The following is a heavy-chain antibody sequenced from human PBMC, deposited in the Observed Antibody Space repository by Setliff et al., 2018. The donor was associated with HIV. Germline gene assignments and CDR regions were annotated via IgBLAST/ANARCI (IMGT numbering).Heavy chain of an antibody. Sequence: SETLSLTCTVSGGSISSVSYYWGWIRQPPGKGLEWIGNIYYTGSTYYNPSLRSRVTISVDTSKNQFSLKLSSVTAADTAVYYCARVFVDTAVLRVLEYYFDSWGRGTLVTV. CDR2: IYYTGST. J-gene: IGHJ4*02. CDR3: ARVFVDTAVLRVLEYYFDS. D-gene: IGHD5-18*01. CDR1: GGSISSVSYY. V-gene: IGHV4-39*01.